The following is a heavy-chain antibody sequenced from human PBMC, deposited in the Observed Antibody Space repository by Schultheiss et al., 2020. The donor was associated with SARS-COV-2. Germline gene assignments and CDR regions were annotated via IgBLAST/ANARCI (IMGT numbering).Heavy chain of an antibody. V-gene: IGHV4-34*01. D-gene: IGHD3-10*01. CDR3: ARGGGNYQGSGSYYVPHHYYYYMDV. J-gene: IGHJ6*03. Sequence: SETLSLTCAVYGGSFSGYYWSWIRQPPGKGLEWIGEINHSGSTNYNPSLKSRVTISVDTSKNQFSLKLTSVTAADTAVYYCARGGGNYQGSGSYYVPHHYYYYMDVWGKATTVTVSS. CDR1: GGSFSGYY. CDR2: INHSGST.